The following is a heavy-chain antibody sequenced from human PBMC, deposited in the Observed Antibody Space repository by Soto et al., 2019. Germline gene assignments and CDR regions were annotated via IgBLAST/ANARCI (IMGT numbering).Heavy chain of an antibody. Sequence: PGGSLRLSCAASGFTFSSYGMHWVRQAPGKGLEWVAVIWYDGSNKYYADSVKGRFTISRDNSKNTLYLQMNSLRAEDTAVYYCARDPAIAKKFRPHNCSGGSCYAYYFDYWGQGTLVTVSS. CDR1: GFTFSSYG. D-gene: IGHD2-15*01. CDR2: IWYDGSNK. J-gene: IGHJ4*02. V-gene: IGHV3-33*01. CDR3: ARDPAIAKKFRPHNCSGGSCYAYYFDY.